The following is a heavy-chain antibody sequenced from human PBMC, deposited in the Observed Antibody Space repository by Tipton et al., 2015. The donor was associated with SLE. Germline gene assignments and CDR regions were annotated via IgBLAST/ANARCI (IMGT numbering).Heavy chain of an antibody. CDR2: ISAYNGNT. CDR3: ARRPSGGYSYGFGY. Sequence: QLVQSGAEVKKPGASVKVSCKASGYTFTSYDISWVRQAPGQGLEWLGWISAYNGNTNYAQRLQGRVTITADKSTSTAYMELSSLRSEDTAVYYCARRPSGGYSYGFGYWGQGTLVTVSS. V-gene: IGHV1-18*01. CDR1: GYTFTSYD. J-gene: IGHJ4*02. D-gene: IGHD5-18*01.